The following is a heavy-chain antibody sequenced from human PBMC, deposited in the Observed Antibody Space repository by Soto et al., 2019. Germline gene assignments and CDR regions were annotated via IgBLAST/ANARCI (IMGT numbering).Heavy chain of an antibody. V-gene: IGHV4-59*12. J-gene: IGHJ6*03. D-gene: IGHD2-8*01. Sequence: SETLSLTCTVSGGSISSYYWSWIRQPPGKGLEWIGYIYYSGSTNYNPSLKSRVTISVDTSKNQFSLKLSSVTVADTAVYYCARGRDCTNGVCRKDYYYYYMDVWGKGTTVTVSS. CDR3: ARGRDCTNGVCRKDYYYYYMDV. CDR1: GGSISSYY. CDR2: IYYSGST.